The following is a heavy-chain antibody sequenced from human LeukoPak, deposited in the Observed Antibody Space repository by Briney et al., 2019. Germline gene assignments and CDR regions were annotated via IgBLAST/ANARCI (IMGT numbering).Heavy chain of an antibody. CDR2: ISYSGST. CDR3: ATTFPGTYEGLYSFDY. J-gene: IGHJ4*02. D-gene: IGHD2/OR15-2a*01. V-gene: IGHV4-59*03. Sequence: PSETLSLTCTVSGGSISSYYWNWIRQPPGKGLEWIGYISYSGSTNYNPSLKSRVTISLDTSKNQFSLKLSSVTAADTAVYYCATTFPGTYEGLYSFDYWARGPLLTVPS. CDR1: GGSISSYY.